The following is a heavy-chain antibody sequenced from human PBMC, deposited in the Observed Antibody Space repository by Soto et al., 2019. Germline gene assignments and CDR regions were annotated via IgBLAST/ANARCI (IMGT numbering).Heavy chain of an antibody. D-gene: IGHD6-19*01. V-gene: IGHV4-39*01. CDR3: ASQAGFYYYYGMDV. J-gene: IGHJ6*02. CDR1: GGSISSSSYY. CDR2: IYYSGST. Sequence: SGTLSLTCTVSGGSISSSSYYWGWIRQPPGKGLEWIGSIYYSGSTYYNPSLKSRVTISVDTSKNQFSLKLSSVTAADTAVYYCASQAGFYYYYGMDVWGQGTTVT.